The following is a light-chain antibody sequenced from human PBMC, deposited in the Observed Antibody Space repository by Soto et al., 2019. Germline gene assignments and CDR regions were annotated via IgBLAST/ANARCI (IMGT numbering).Light chain of an antibody. Sequence: DIQMTQSPSSLSASVGDRVTITCQASQDINKNLIWYQQKPGKAPKLLIYDASDLETGVPSRFSGSGSGTGFTFTISSLQPEDFATYYCQQYERLPLTFGQGTRLEI. J-gene: IGKJ5*01. CDR1: QDINKN. CDR2: DAS. V-gene: IGKV1-33*01. CDR3: QQYERLPLT.